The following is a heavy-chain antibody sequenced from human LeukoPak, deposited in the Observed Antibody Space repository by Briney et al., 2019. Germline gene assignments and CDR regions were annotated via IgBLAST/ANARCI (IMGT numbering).Heavy chain of an antibody. J-gene: IGHJ4*02. CDR1: GYTFTSYD. Sequence: GESLKVSCKASGYTFTSYDINWVRQATGQGLEWMGWMNPNSGNTGYAQKFQGRVTMTRNTSISTAYMELSSLRSEDTAVYYCARRDFWSGYDYWGQGTLVTVSS. D-gene: IGHD3-3*01. CDR2: MNPNSGNT. V-gene: IGHV1-8*01. CDR3: ARRDFWSGYDY.